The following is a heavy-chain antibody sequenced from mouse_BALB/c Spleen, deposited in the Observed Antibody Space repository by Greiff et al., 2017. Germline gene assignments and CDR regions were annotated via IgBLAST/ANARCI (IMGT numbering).Heavy chain of an antibody. CDR2: ISDGGSYT. CDR1: GFTFSDYY. J-gene: IGHJ2*01. CDR3: ARGYGNYYFDY. Sequence: VQLKESGGGLVKPGGSLKLSCAASGFTFSDYYMYWVRQTPEKRLEWVATISDGGSYTYYPDSVKGRFTISRDNAKNNLYLQMSSLKSEDTAMYYCARGYGNYYFDYWGQGTTLTVSS. D-gene: IGHD2-10*02. V-gene: IGHV5-4*02.